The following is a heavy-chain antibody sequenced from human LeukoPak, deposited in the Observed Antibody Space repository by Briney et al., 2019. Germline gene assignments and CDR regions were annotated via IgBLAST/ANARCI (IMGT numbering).Heavy chain of an antibody. D-gene: IGHD3-10*01. J-gene: IGHJ4*02. CDR1: GFTFSSYE. V-gene: IGHV3-48*03. Sequence: GGSLRLSCAASGFTFSSYEMNWVRQAPGKGLEWVSYISSSGSTIYYADSVKGRFTISRDNAKNSLYLQMNSLRAEDTAVYFCARIPYGSGNQFDYWGQGTLVSVSS. CDR3: ARIPYGSGNQFDY. CDR2: ISSSGSTI.